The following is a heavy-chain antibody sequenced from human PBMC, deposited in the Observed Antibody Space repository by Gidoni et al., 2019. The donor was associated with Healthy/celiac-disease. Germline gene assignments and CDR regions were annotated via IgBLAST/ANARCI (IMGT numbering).Heavy chain of an antibody. Sequence: EVQLVESGGGLVQPGGSLRLSCAASGFTFSSYWMHWVRQPPGKGLVWVSRINSDGSSTNYADTVKGRFTISRDNAKNTLYLQINSLRAEDTAVYYCARASALVSGSYDYWGQGTLVTVSS. CDR1: GFTFSSYW. J-gene: IGHJ4*02. CDR3: ARASALVSGSYDY. D-gene: IGHD3-10*01. CDR2: INSDGSST. V-gene: IGHV3-74*01.